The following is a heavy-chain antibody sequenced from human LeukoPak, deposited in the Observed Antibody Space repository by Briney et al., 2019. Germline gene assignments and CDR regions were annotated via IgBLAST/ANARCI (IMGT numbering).Heavy chain of an antibody. CDR2: IYTNGKT. Sequence: SETLSLTCTVSGGSITDYYWSWIRQPAGKGLEWIGRIYTNGKTNYNPSLQGRVTMSIDPSENQFSLKLSSVTAADTAVYYCARGPARGYYCSGGSCYLEWFDPWGQGTLVTVSS. D-gene: IGHD2-15*01. V-gene: IGHV4-4*07. J-gene: IGHJ5*02. CDR3: ARGPARGYYCSGGSCYLEWFDP. CDR1: GGSITDYY.